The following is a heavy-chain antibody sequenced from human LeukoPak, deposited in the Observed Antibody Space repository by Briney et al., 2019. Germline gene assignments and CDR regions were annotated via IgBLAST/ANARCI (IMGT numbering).Heavy chain of an antibody. V-gene: IGHV4-59*01. CDR1: GGSISSYY. CDR2: IYYSGST. J-gene: IGHJ5*02. CDR3: ARVVVVPAAINWFDP. Sequence: PSETLSLTCTVSGGSISSYYWSWIRQPPGKGLEWIGYIYYSGSTNYNPSPKSRVTISVDTSENQFSLKLSSVTAADTAVYYCARVVVVPAAINWFDPWGQGTLVTVSS. D-gene: IGHD2-2*01.